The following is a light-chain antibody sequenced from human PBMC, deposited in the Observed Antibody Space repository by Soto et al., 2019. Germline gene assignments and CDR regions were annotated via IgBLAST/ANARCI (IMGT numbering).Light chain of an antibody. J-gene: IGKJ2*01. V-gene: IGKV1-5*03. CDR3: QQLYSYPYT. Sequence: DIQMTQSPSTLSGSVGDRVTITCRASQTISSWLAWYQQKPGKAPKLLIYKASTLKSGVPSRSSGSGSGTDFTLTISSVQPEDFATYYCQQLYSYPYTFGQGTKVDIK. CDR1: QTISSW. CDR2: KAS.